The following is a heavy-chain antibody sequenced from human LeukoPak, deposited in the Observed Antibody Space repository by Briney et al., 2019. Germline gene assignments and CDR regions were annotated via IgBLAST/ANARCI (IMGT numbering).Heavy chain of an antibody. D-gene: IGHD2-8*01. CDR3: ARVVANGVGAFDI. Sequence: GASVKVSCKASGFTFSSSTMQWVRQARGQRLEWIGWIVVGSGNTNYAQKFQGRVTITTDESTSTAYMELSSLRSEDTAVYYCARVVANGVGAFDIWGQGTMVTVSS. J-gene: IGHJ3*02. CDR1: GFTFSSST. V-gene: IGHV1-58*02. CDR2: IVVGSGNT.